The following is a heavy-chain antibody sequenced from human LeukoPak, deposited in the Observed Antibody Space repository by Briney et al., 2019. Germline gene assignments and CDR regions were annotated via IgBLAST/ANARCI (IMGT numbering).Heavy chain of an antibody. D-gene: IGHD3-10*01. CDR3: ARGLRYYGSVSYFY. CDR1: GGSFSGYY. CDR2: INHSGST. V-gene: IGHV4-34*01. Sequence: SETLSLTCAVYGGSFSGYYWSWIRQPPGKGLEWIWEINHSGSTNYNPSLKSRVTISVDTSKNQFSLKLSSVTAADTAVYYCARGLRYYGSVSYFYWGQGTLVTVSS. J-gene: IGHJ4*02.